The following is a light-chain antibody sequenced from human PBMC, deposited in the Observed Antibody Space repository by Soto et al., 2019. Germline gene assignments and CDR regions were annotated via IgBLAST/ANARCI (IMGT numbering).Light chain of an antibody. CDR3: QHCDTSWP. Sequence: DIQMTQSPSTLPASVGDRVTITCRASRNIERWLAWYQQKPGKPPKLLILNASTLGSGVPSRFSGSGSGTECTLTISGLQPDDFATYYCQHCDTSWPVXQGTKVDIK. V-gene: IGKV1-5*01. CDR1: RNIERW. CDR2: NAS. J-gene: IGKJ1*01.